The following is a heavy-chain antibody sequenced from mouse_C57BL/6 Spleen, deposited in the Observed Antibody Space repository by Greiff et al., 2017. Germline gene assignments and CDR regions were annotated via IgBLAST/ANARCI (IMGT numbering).Heavy chain of an antibody. Sequence: EVKLVESGPGLVKPSQSLSLTCSVSGYSFTSGYYWNLIRQSPGNKLEWMGYISYDGNTNYNPSLKNRISITRDTSKNQCFLKLDSVATEDTATYYCARGGYFDVWGTGTTVTVSS. CDR1: GYSFTSGYY. J-gene: IGHJ1*03. CDR3: ARGGYFDV. V-gene: IGHV3-6*01. CDR2: ISYDGNT.